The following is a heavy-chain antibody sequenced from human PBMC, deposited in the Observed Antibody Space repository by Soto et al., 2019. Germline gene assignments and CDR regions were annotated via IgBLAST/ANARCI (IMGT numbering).Heavy chain of an antibody. V-gene: IGHV1-46*01. Sequence: ASVKVSCKASGYTFTSYYMHWVRQAPGQGLEWMGIINPSGGSTSYAQKFQGRVTMTRDTSTSTVYMELSSLRSEDTAVYYCARDSPGEAYYYGMDVWGQGTTVTVSS. D-gene: IGHD3-10*01. J-gene: IGHJ6*02. CDR1: GYTFTSYY. CDR2: INPSGGST. CDR3: ARDSPGEAYYYGMDV.